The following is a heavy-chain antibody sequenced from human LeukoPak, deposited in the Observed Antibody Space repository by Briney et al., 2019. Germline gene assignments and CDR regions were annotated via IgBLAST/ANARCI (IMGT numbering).Heavy chain of an antibody. D-gene: IGHD2-15*01. CDR3: ARGHGYCSGGSCYPNY. CDR1: GGSISSYY. V-gene: IGHV4-59*01. CDR2: IYYSGGT. Sequence: PSETLSLTCTVSGGSISSYYWSWIRQPPGKGLEWIGYIYYSGGTNYNPSLKSRVTISVDMSKNQFSLKLSSVTAADTAVYYCARGHGYCSGGSCYPNYWGQGTLVTVSS. J-gene: IGHJ4*02.